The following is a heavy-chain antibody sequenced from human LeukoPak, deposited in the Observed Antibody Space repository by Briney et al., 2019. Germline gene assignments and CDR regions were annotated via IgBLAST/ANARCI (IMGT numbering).Heavy chain of an antibody. D-gene: IGHD6-6*01. CDR2: VYYIGTT. V-gene: IGHV4-61*01. J-gene: IGHJ5*02. Sequence: SETLSLTCIVSGVSVSSPNSYWSWLRQPPGKGLEWIGNVYYIGTTSYNSSLKSRVTISVDTSKNQFSLEVTSVTAADTAVYYCARNTSSSPWFDPWGQGTLVTVTS. CDR3: ARNTSSSPWFDP. CDR1: GVSVSSPNSY.